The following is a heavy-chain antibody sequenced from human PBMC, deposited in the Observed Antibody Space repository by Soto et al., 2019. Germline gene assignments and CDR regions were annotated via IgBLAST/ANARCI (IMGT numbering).Heavy chain of an antibody. V-gene: IGHV1-18*01. CDR3: ARLRSGTPYYYYYGMDV. Sequence: GASVKVSCKASGYTFTSYGISWVRQAPGQGLEWMGWISAYNGNTNYAQKLQGRVTMTTDTSTSTAYMELRSLRSDDTAVYYCARLRSGTPYYYYYGMDVWGQGTTVTVSS. CDR1: GYTFTSYG. CDR2: ISAYNGNT. D-gene: IGHD1-1*01. J-gene: IGHJ6*02.